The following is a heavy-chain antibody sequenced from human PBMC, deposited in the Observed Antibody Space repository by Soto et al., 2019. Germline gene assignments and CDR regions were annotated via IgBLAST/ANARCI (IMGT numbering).Heavy chain of an antibody. D-gene: IGHD2-15*01. CDR1: GFTFSSHD. V-gene: IGHV3-13*01. CDR3: ARRFCSAGTCRGIGFDY. Sequence: GGSLRLSCAASGFTFSSHDMHWVRQATGKGLEWVSAIGSDGGTYYLGSVKGRFTISRENAKNSVYLQMNSLRVGDTALYYCARRFCSAGTCRGIGFDYWGQGILVTVSS. CDR2: IGSDGGT. J-gene: IGHJ4*02.